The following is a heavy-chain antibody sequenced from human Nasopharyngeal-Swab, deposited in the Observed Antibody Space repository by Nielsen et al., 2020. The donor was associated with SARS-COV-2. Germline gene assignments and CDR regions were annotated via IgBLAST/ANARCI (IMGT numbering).Heavy chain of an antibody. V-gene: IGHV3-23*01. CDR2: IIGSGGST. D-gene: IGHD3/OR15-3a*01. J-gene: IGHJ4*02. Sequence: GGSLRLSCAASGFTFSSYAMSWVRKAPGKGLEWVSAIIGSGGSTYYADSVKGRFTISRDNSKNTRYLQMNSLRAEDTAVYYCAKDMEEDWLLSPIDYWGQGTLVTVS. CDR3: AKDMEEDWLLSPIDY. CDR1: GFTFSSYA.